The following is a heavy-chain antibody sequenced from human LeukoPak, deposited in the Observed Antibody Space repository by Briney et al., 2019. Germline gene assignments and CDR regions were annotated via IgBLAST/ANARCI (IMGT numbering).Heavy chain of an antibody. D-gene: IGHD5-18*01. J-gene: IGHJ5*02. CDR3: ARDFRGYSYGHEWFDP. V-gene: IGHV4-59*01. Sequence: SETLSLTCTVSGGSISSYYWSWIRQPPGKGLEWIGYIYCSGSTNYNPSLKSRVTISVDTSKNQFSLKLSSVTAADTAVYYCARDFRGYSYGHEWFDPWGQGTLVTVSS. CDR1: GGSISSYY. CDR2: IYCSGST.